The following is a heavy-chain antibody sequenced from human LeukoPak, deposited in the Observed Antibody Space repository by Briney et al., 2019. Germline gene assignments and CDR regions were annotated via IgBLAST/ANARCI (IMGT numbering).Heavy chain of an antibody. CDR2: ISVSGGST. CDR1: GFTFSSYA. J-gene: IGHJ4*02. CDR3: AGASIAVAGTDRVGVEY. V-gene: IGHV3-23*01. Sequence: GGSLRLSCAASGFTFSSYAMSWVRQAPGKGLEWVSAISVSGGSTYYAGSVKGRFTISRDNSKNTLYLQMNSLRAEDTAVYYCAGASIAVAGTDRVGVEYWGQGTLVTVSS. D-gene: IGHD6-19*01.